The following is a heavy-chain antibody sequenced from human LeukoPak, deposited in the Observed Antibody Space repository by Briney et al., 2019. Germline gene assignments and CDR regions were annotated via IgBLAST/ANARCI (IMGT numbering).Heavy chain of an antibody. J-gene: IGHJ4*02. CDR2: ISSSGSTI. CDR3: ARALGYYYDSSGPRDIYYFDY. D-gene: IGHD3-22*01. Sequence: PGGSLRLSCAASGFTLSSYEMNWVRQAPGKGLEWVSYISSSGSTIYYADSVKGRFTISRDNAKNSLYLQMNSLRAEDTAVYYCARALGYYYDSSGPRDIYYFDYWGQGTLVTVSS. CDR1: GFTLSSYE. V-gene: IGHV3-48*03.